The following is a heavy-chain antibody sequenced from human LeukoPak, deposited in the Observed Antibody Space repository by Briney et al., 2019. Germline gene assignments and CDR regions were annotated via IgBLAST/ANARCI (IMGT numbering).Heavy chain of an antibody. CDR1: GYTFSSYG. CDR3: ARAGGWAREDYKADAFHI. Sequence: ASVKVSCKASGYTFSSYGISWVRQAPGQGLEWMGWINTYNGNTNYAQKLQDRVTMTTDTSTSTAYMEVRSLRSDDTAVYYCARAGGWAREDYKADAFHIWGQGTMVTVSS. V-gene: IGHV1-18*01. D-gene: IGHD6-19*01. CDR2: INTYNGNT. J-gene: IGHJ3*02.